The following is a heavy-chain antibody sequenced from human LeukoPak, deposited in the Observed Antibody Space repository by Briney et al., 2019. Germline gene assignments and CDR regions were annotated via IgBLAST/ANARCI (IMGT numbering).Heavy chain of an antibody. Sequence: GASVTVSCKASGGTFSSYAISWVRQAPGQGLEWMGRIIPILGIANYAQKFQGRVTITADKSTSTAYMELSSLRSEDTAVYYCAKEDRNDCIDYWGQGTLVTVSS. D-gene: IGHD1-1*01. CDR2: IIPILGIA. J-gene: IGHJ4*02. V-gene: IGHV1-69*04. CDR1: GGTFSSYA. CDR3: AKEDRNDCIDY.